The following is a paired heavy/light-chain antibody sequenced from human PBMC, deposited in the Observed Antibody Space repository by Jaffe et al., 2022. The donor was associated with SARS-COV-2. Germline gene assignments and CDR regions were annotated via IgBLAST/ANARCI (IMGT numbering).Heavy chain of an antibody. CDR1: GFTFSDYA. Sequence: EVQLLESGGGLVQPGGSLRISCAASGFTFSDYAMNWVRQTPGQGLEWVSVISVYGGSTDYADSVKGRFTIFRENSKSTLYLQMNSLRAEDTGLYYCAKESRPHDYGWRYFDSWGQGTLVTVSS. D-gene: IGHD4-17*01. CDR3: AKESRPHDYGWRYFDS. CDR2: ISVYGGST. V-gene: IGHV3-23*01. J-gene: IGHJ4*02.
Light chain of an antibody. V-gene: IGKV1-5*03. CDR2: KAS. J-gene: IGKJ1*01. CDR3: QQYYTYSWT. CDR1: QSIDGW. Sequence: DIQMTQSPSTLSASVGDRVIITCRASQSIDGWLAWYQQKPGKAPKLLISKASSLVSGVPLRFSGSGSGTEFTLTISSLQPDDFATYYCQQYYTYSWTFGHGTKVEIK.